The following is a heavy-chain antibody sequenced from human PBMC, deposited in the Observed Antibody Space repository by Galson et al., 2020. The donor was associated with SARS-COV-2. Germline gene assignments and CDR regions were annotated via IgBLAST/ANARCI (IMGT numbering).Heavy chain of an antibody. D-gene: IGHD3-10*01. J-gene: IGHJ6*02. V-gene: IGHV4-34*01. CDR2: INHSGSP. CDR1: GGSFSGYY. Sequence: SETLSPTCAVYGGSFSGYYWTWIRQPPGKGLDWIGAINHSGSPNYNPSLKSRVTMSVETSKNQFSLKLSSVTAADTGVYYFAKRNELFWFGQLLLSNYYYGMDVWGQGTTVTVAS. CDR3: AKRNELFWFGQLLLSNYYYGMDV.